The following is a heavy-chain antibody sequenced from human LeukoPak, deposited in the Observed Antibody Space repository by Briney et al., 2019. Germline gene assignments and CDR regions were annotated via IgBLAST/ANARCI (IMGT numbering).Heavy chain of an antibody. CDR2: IGSTSTYM. D-gene: IGHD6-13*01. CDR3: TREDGSSWTRNNWFDP. CDR1: GFTFTGYA. Sequence: PGGSLRLSCAASGFTFTGYALNWVRQAPGKGLEWVSSIGSTSTYMYYADSMKGRFTISRDPAKNSLYPQMNSLRAEDTAVYYCTREDGSSWTRNNWFDPWGQGTLVTVSS. J-gene: IGHJ5*02. V-gene: IGHV3-21*01.